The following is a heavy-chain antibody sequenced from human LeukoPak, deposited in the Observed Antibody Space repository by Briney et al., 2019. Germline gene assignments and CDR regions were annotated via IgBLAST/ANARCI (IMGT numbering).Heavy chain of an antibody. Sequence: SETLSLTCTVSGGSISSYYWSWIRQPPGKGLEWMGYIYYSGSTNYNPSLKSRVPISVATATTPFSLKLSAVTAADTAVYSCARGVRYFDWLSLGGDAFDIWGQGTRVTASS. D-gene: IGHD3-9*01. CDR1: GGSISSYY. CDR3: ARGVRYFDWLSLGGDAFDI. J-gene: IGHJ3*02. CDR2: IYYSGST. V-gene: IGHV4-59*01.